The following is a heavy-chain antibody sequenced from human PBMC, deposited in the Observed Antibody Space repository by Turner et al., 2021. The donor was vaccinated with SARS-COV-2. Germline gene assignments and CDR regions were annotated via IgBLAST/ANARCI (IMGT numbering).Heavy chain of an antibody. D-gene: IGHD3-10*01. CDR3: TTAGGSGSYYNVRYYYYYGMDV. CDR1: GFTFSNAW. J-gene: IGHJ6*02. Sequence: GFTFSNAWMGWVRQAPGKGLEWVGRIKSKTDGGTTDYAAPVKGRFTISRDDSKNTLYLQMNSLKTEDTAVYYCTTAGGSGSYYNVRYYYYYGMDVWGQGTTVTVSS. CDR2: IKSKTDGGTT. V-gene: IGHV3-15*01.